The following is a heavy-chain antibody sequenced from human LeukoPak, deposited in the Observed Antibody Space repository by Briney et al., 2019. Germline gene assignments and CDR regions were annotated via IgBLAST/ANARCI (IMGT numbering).Heavy chain of an antibody. D-gene: IGHD2-15*01. V-gene: IGHV3-30-3*01. J-gene: IGHJ4*02. Sequence: GGSLRLSCAASGFSFSSYDMHWVRQAPGKGLEWVAAISMGGDIEVYRDSVRGRFTISRDNSRSTLYLQMNSLRAEDTAVYYCARQRRYCSGDNCYQRTFDYWGQGTLVTVSS. CDR3: ARQRRYCSGDNCYQRTFDY. CDR1: GFSFSSYD. CDR2: ISMGGDIE.